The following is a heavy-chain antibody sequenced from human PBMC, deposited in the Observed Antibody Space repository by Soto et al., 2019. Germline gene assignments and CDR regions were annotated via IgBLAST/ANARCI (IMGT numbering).Heavy chain of an antibody. CDR3: ARSTIFRPYYFDY. V-gene: IGHV1-18*01. J-gene: IGHJ4*02. D-gene: IGHD3-9*01. Sequence: ASVKVSCKASGGTFDNYAITWVRQAPGQGLEWMGWISAYNGNTNYAQKLQGRVTMTTDTSTSTAYMELRSLRSDDTAVYYCARSTIFRPYYFDYWGQGTLVTAPQ. CDR2: ISAYNGNT. CDR1: GGTFDNYA.